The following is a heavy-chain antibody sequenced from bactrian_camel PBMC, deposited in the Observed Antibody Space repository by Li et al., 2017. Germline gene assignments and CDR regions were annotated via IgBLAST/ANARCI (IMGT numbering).Heavy chain of an antibody. CDR3: AAGHWGGRCFPAAGY. CDR1: GYRWRFNS. D-gene: IGHD5*01. J-gene: IGHJ6*01. V-gene: IGHV3S54*01. CDR2: ITDDGTRT. Sequence: HVQLVESGGGSVQAGGSLRLSCAALGYRWRFNSMAWFRQFPGKEREGVAAITDDGTRTLYADSVKGRFAINRDIVESTLYLRMNRLRAEDSAMYYCAAGHWGGRCFPAAGYWGQGTQVTVS.